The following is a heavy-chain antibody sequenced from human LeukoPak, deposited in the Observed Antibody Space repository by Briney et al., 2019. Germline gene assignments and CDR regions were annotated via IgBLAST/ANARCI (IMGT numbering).Heavy chain of an antibody. J-gene: IGHJ4*02. D-gene: IGHD6-6*01. Sequence: PGGSLRLSCAASGFTFSSYGMNWVRQAPGKGLEWVSAISDTGSDTYYADSVKGRFTISRDNSKNTLYLQMNTLRAEDTAMYYCAKRVPYSSSPVYLDYWGLGSLVSDSS. V-gene: IGHV3-23*01. CDR2: ISDTGSDT. CDR3: AKRVPYSSSPVYLDY. CDR1: GFTFSSYG.